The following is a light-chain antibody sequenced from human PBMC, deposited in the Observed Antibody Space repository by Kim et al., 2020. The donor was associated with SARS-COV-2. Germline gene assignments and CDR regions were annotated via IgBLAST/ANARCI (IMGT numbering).Light chain of an antibody. J-gene: IGKJ4*01. CDR1: QSVGSY. V-gene: IGKV3-11*01. CDR2: DAY. Sequence: EIVLTQSPATLSLSPGERATLSCRASQSVGSYLAWYQQKPGQSPRLLIYDAYNRATGIPARFSGSGSGTDFTLTISSLEPEDFGVYYCQQRRNWPPEFTFGGGTKVDIK. CDR3: QQRRNWPPEFT.